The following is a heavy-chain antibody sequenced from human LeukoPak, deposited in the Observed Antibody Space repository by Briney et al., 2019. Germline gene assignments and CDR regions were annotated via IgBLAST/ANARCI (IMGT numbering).Heavy chain of an antibody. Sequence: GGSLRLSCAASGFTFSSHWMGWVRQAPGKGLEWVANIKQDGSETYYVDSVKGRFTISRDNAKSSLCLQMNSLRAEDMAVYYCARVAATGFDDYWGQGTLVTVSS. CDR2: IKQDGSET. CDR1: GFTFSSHW. V-gene: IGHV3-7*01. J-gene: IGHJ4*02. CDR3: ARVAATGFDDY. D-gene: IGHD6-13*01.